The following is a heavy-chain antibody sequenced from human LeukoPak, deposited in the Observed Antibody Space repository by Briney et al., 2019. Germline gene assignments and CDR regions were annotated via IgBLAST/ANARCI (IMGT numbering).Heavy chain of an antibody. CDR3: ARDVYYYDSSGYENAFDI. CDR2: IHTSGST. D-gene: IGHD3-22*01. Sequence: KTSETLSLTCTFSGGSISSYYWSWIRQPAGKGLEWIGRIHTSGSTNYNPSLKSRVTMSVDTSKNQFSLKLSSVTAADTAVYYCARDVYYYDSSGYENAFDIWGQGTMVTVSS. CDR1: GGSISSYY. J-gene: IGHJ3*02. V-gene: IGHV4-4*07.